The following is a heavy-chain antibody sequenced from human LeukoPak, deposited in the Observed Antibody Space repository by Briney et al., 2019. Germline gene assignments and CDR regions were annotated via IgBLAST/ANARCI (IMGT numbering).Heavy chain of an antibody. CDR1: GYTFTSYG. D-gene: IGHD1-26*01. CDR2: ISAYNGNA. V-gene: IGHV1-18*01. Sequence: GASVKVSCKASGYTFTSYGISWVRQAPGQGLEWMGWISAYNGNANYAQKLQGRVTMTTDTSTSTAYMELRSLRSDDTAVYYCARDLDSGSYFPYFDYWGQGTLVTVSS. J-gene: IGHJ4*02. CDR3: ARDLDSGSYFPYFDY.